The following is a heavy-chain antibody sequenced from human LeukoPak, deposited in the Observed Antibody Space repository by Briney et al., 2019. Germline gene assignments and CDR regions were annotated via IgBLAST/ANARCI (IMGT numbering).Heavy chain of an antibody. CDR2: ISAYNGNT. CDR3: ARDGYYYDSSGPLYYMDV. V-gene: IGHV1-18*01. CDR1: GYTLTSYG. Sequence: ASVKVSCKASGYTLTSYGISWVRQAPGQGLEWMGWISAYNGNTNYAQKLQGRVTITADESTSTAYMELSSPKSEDTAVYYCARDGYYYDSSGPLYYMDVWGKGTTVTISS. J-gene: IGHJ6*03. D-gene: IGHD3-22*01.